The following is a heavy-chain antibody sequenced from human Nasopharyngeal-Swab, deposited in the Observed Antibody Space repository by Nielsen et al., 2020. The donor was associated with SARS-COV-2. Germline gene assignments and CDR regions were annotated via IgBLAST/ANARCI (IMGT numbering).Heavy chain of an antibody. CDR1: GGSISSYY. CDR3: ARDSYRDAFDI. J-gene: IGHJ3*02. CDR2: VHFLGST. Sequence: SEPLSLTCTVSGGSISSYYWNWIRQPPGKGLEWIGYVHFLGSTDYNPSLKSRVTISLDTSNYQFSLRLSSVTAAATAVYYCARDSYRDAFDIWGQGTMATVSS. V-gene: IGHV4-59*13.